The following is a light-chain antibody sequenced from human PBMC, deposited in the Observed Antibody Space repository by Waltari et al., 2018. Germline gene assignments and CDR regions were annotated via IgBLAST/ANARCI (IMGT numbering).Light chain of an antibody. CDR2: KDT. CDR1: ALPNQY. Sequence: SYELTQPPSVSVFPGHTARITCSGDALPNQYVYWYQQRPGQAPLLVTYKDTERPSGIPERFSGSTSGTTVTLTITGVQAEDEADYYCQSTDSSSTFYVFGPGTKVTVL. V-gene: IGLV3-25*03. CDR3: QSTDSSSTFYV. J-gene: IGLJ1*01.